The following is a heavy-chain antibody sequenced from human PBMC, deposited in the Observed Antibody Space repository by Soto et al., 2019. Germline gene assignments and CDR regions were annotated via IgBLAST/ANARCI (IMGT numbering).Heavy chain of an antibody. CDR1: VGSSSGSFSGYR. D-gene: IGHD6-6*01. CDR2: ICHTGST. J-gene: IGHJ3*02. Sequence: SSETLSLTCAVYVGSSSGSFSGYRWTWIRQPPGKGLEWIGEICHTGSTNYNPSLKSRGTISVDTSTNQFSLKLSSVTAADTAVYYCARGLGIAARRHGFDIWGQGTMVTVSS. V-gene: IGHV4-34*01. CDR3: ARGLGIAARRHGFDI.